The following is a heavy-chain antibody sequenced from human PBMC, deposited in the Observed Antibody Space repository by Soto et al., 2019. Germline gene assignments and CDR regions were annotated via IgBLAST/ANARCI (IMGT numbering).Heavy chain of an antibody. Sequence: WASVKVSCKASGGTFNNYPINWVRQAPGQGLEWMGGIIPIFGTANYAQQFQGRVTITADESMSTAYMELSSLRFEDTALYYCARPHAPWNDGIYALDIWGQGTMVTVSS. CDR3: ARPHAPWNDGIYALDI. CDR2: IIPIFGTA. J-gene: IGHJ3*02. V-gene: IGHV1-69*13. D-gene: IGHD1-1*01. CDR1: GGTFNNYP.